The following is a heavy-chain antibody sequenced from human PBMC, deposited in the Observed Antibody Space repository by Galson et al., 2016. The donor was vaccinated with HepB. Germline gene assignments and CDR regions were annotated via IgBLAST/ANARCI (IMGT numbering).Heavy chain of an antibody. Sequence: SVKVSCKAPGYIFTSYYIHWVRQTPGQGPEWMGIISPSGGRTNFAQKFQGRVNMTRDTSRSTVYMELSGLRSEDTGLYFCARDRGSNTGPLDVWGQGTMVTVSS. V-gene: IGHV1-46*01. CDR2: ISPSGGRT. CDR3: ARDRGSNTGPLDV. J-gene: IGHJ3*01. CDR1: GYIFTSYY. D-gene: IGHD2-8*02.